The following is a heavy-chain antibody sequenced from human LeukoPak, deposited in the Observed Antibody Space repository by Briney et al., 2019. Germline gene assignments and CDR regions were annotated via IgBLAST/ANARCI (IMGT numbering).Heavy chain of an antibody. D-gene: IGHD3-22*01. V-gene: IGHV4-59*01. Sequence: SETLSLTCTVSGGSIISYYWSWIRQPPGKGLEWIGYIYYSGSTNYNPSFKSRVTISVDSFKNQFSLRLSSVTAADTAVYYCARWRKYYYHSSGYYYFDYWGQGTLVTVSS. J-gene: IGHJ4*02. CDR2: IYYSGST. CDR1: GGSIISYY. CDR3: ARWRKYYYHSSGYYYFDY.